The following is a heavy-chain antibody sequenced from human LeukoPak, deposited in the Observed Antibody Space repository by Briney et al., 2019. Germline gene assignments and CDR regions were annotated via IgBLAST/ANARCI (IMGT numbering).Heavy chain of an antibody. CDR1: GYTFTSYY. CDR3: ASEGEKDYCVDY. V-gene: IGHV1-46*03. D-gene: IGHD3-16*01. CDR2: INPSGGST. J-gene: IGHJ4*02. Sequence: GASVKVSCKASGYTFTSYYMHWVRQAPGQGLEWMGIINPSGGSTSYAQKFQGRVTMTRDTSTSTVYMWLSSLRSEDTAVYYTASEGEKDYCVDYSGQGTLVTVSS.